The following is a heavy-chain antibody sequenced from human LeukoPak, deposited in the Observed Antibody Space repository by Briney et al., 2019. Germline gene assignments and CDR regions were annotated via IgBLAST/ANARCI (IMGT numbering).Heavy chain of an antibody. Sequence: GGSLRLSCAASGFTFGNYAMTWVRQAPGKGLEWVSSISSSSSYIYYADSVKGRFTISRDNAKNSLYLQMNSLRAEDTAVYYCARDSKGSSSWYRNPTEYFQHWGQGTLVTVSS. D-gene: IGHD6-13*01. CDR2: ISSSSSYI. CDR1: GFTFGNYA. J-gene: IGHJ1*01. V-gene: IGHV3-21*01. CDR3: ARDSKGSSSWYRNPTEYFQH.